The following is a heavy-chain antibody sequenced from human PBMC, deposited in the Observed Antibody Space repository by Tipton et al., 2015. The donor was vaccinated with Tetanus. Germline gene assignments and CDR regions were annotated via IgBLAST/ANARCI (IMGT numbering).Heavy chain of an antibody. CDR2: IYYSGST. J-gene: IGHJ2*01. D-gene: IGHD4-23*01. Sequence: TLSLTCTVSGGSVSSGSYYWSWIRQPPGKGLEWIGYIYYSGSTNYNPSLKSRVTISVDTSKNRFSLKLSSVTAADTAVYYCARGRSGTTVVDARYFDLWGRGALVTVSS. V-gene: IGHV4-61*01. CDR3: ARGRSGTTVVDARYFDL. CDR1: GGSVSSGSYY.